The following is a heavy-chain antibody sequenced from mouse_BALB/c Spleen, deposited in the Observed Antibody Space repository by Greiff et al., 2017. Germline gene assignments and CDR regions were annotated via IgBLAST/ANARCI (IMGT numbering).Heavy chain of an antibody. CDR2: INSNGGST. CDR1: GFTFSSYG. Sequence: EVQGVESGGGLVQPGGSLKLSCAASGFTFSSYGMSWVRQTPDKRLELVATINSNGGSTYYPDSVKGRFTISRDNAKNTLYLQMSSLKSEDTAMYYCARVTTANFPYYYAMDYWGQGTSVTVSS. CDR3: ARVTTANFPYYYAMDY. D-gene: IGHD1-2*01. J-gene: IGHJ4*01. V-gene: IGHV5-6-3*01.